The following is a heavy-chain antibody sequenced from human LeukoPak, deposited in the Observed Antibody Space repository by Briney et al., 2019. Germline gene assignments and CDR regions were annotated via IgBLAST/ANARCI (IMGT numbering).Heavy chain of an antibody. V-gene: IGHV3-23*01. J-gene: IGHJ4*02. CDR2: ISGSGGST. CDR3: AKGVIPAVDY. Sequence: PGGSLRLSCAASGFTFSNYAMSWVRQAPGRGLGWVSGISGSGGSTYYADSVKGRFTISRDNSKNTLYLQMNSLRAEDTAVYYCAKGVIPAVDYWGQGTLVTVSS. D-gene: IGHD2-2*01. CDR1: GFTFSNYA.